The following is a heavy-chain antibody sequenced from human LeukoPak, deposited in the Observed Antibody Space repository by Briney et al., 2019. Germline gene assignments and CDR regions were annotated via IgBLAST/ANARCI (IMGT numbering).Heavy chain of an antibody. J-gene: IGHJ4*02. CDR2: INPNSGGT. D-gene: IGHD5-24*01. CDR1: GYTLTGYY. V-gene: IGHV1-2*02. CDR3: ARDGTGVYNLVQY. Sequence: ASVKVSCKASGYTLTGYYMHWVRQAPGQRLEWMGWINPNSGGTNYAQKFQGRVTMTRDTSISAVYMELSRLRSDDTAVYYCARDGTGVYNLVQYWGQGTLVTVSS.